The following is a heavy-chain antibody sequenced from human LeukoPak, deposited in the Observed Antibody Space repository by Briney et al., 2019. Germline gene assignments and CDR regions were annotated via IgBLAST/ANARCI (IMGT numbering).Heavy chain of an antibody. J-gene: IGHJ4*02. CDR3: ARGVDGDYVAYYFDY. Sequence: NSSQTLSLTCAVSGGSISSGGYSWSWIRQPPGKGLEWFGYIYHSGSTYYNPSLKSRVTISVDRSKNQFSLKLSSVTAADTAVYYCARGVDGDYVAYYFDYWGQGTLVTVSS. V-gene: IGHV4-30-2*01. D-gene: IGHD4-17*01. CDR1: GGSISSGGYS. CDR2: IYHSGST.